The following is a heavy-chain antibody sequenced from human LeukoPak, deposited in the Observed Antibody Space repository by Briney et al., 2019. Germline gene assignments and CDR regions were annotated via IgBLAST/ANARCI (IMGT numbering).Heavy chain of an antibody. CDR3: ARATLDN. Sequence: PGGSLRLSCSASGFTVISNYISWVRQAPGKGLEWVSVIYSDGSTNYADSLKARFTISRDNSKNTVYLQINSLRVEDTAVYYCARATLDNWGQGTLVTVSS. J-gene: IGHJ4*02. V-gene: IGHV3-53*01. CDR1: GFTVISNY. CDR2: IYSDGST.